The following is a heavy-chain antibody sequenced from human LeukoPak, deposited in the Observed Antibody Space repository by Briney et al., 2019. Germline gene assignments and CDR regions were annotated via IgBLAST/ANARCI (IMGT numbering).Heavy chain of an antibody. D-gene: IGHD2-2*01. J-gene: IGHJ6*02. CDR2: ISYDGSNK. V-gene: IGHV3-30*18. CDR1: RFTFSTYG. Sequence: PVGSLRLSCAALRFTFSTYGMRGVRLPSGKGLELGAGISYDGSNKYYADSVKGRFTITRDNSKNTLYLQMNSLRAEDTAVYYCANRYCSRTSCETGYYGMDVWGQGTTVTVS. CDR3: ANRYCSRTSCETGYYGMDV.